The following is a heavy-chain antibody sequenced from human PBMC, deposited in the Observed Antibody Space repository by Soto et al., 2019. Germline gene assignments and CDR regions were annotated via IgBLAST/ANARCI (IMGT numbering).Heavy chain of an antibody. CDR1: GFTFTDYY. CDR3: ARLRRQWFDP. CDR2: ISGSGTTI. V-gene: IGHV3-11*01. J-gene: IGHJ5*02. Sequence: PGGSLRLSCAGSGFTFTDYYMSWIRQAPGKGLEWISYISGSGTTILYADSVKGRFTVSRDNAKKSLYLQMDSLKADDTAVYYCARLRRQWFDPWGQGTLVTVSS.